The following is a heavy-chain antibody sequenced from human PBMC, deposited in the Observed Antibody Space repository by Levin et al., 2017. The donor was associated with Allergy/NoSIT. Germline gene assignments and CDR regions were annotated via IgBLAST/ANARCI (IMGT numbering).Heavy chain of an antibody. CDR2: ITYDGSNK. CDR1: GFTFSSYG. D-gene: IGHD2-2*01. V-gene: IGHV3-30*18. CDR3: VKDHYYRSSSGLQEGYGMDV. J-gene: IGHJ6*02. Sequence: GGSLRLSCAASGFTFSSYGMHWVRQVPVKGLEWVAVITYDGSNKHYADSVKGRFTISRDNSKNTVYLQMDSLRAEDTAVYYVVKDHYYRSSSGLQEGYGMDVWGQGTTVTVSS.